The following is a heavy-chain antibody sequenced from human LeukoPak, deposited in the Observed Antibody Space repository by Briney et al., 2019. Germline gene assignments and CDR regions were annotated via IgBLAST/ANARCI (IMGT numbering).Heavy chain of an antibody. CDR3: ARERTETNWFDP. Sequence: SETLSLTCTVSGGSISSYYWSWIRQPPGKGLEWIGYIYYSGSTNYNPSLKSRVTISVDTSKNQFSLKLSSVTAADTAVYYCARERTETNWFDPWGQGTLVTVSS. CDR2: IYYSGST. CDR1: GGSISSYY. V-gene: IGHV4-59*12. D-gene: IGHD1-14*01. J-gene: IGHJ5*02.